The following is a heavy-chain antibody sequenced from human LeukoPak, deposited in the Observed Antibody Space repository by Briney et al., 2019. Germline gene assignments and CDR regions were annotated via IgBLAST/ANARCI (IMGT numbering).Heavy chain of an antibody. CDR2: IIPIFGTA. CDR3: ARGSSNHYDFRS. V-gene: IGHV1-69*13. Sequence: SVKVSRKASGGTFSSYAISWVRQAPGQGLEWMGGIIPIFGTANYAQNFQGRVTITADETTSTAYMELSSLRSEDTAVYYCARGSSNHYDFRSWGQGTLVTVSS. CDR1: GGTFSSYA. D-gene: IGHD3-3*01. J-gene: IGHJ5*02.